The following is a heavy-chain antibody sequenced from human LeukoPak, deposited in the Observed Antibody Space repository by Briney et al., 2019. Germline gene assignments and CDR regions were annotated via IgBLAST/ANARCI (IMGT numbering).Heavy chain of an antibody. J-gene: IGHJ6*03. CDR3: ARSNSGSYGYRIRYYYYYMDV. CDR1: GGSISSYY. V-gene: IGHV4-4*09. Sequence: SETLSLTCTVSGGSISSYYWSWIRQPPGKGLEWVGYIYTSGSTNYNPSLKSRVTISVDTSKNQFSLKLSSVTAADTAVYYCARSNSGSYGYRIRYYYYYMDVWGKGTTVTVSS. D-gene: IGHD5-18*01. CDR2: IYTSGST.